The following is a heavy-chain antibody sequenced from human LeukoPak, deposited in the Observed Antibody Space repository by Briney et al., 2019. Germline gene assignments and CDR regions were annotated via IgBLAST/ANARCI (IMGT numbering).Heavy chain of an antibody. CDR2: ISAYNGNT. J-gene: IGHJ1*01. CDR1: GYTFTSYG. D-gene: IGHD3-22*01. V-gene: IGHV1-18*01. CDR3: ARVGDSSGYQPYFQH. Sequence: ASVKVSCKASGYTFTSYGISWVRQAPGQGLEWMGWISAYNGNTNYAQKLQGRVTMTTDTSTSTAYMELRSLRSDDTAVYYCARVGDSSGYQPYFQHWGQGTLVTVSS.